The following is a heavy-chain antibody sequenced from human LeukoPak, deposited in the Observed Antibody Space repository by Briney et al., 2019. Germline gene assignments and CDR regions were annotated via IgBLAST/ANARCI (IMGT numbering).Heavy chain of an antibody. D-gene: IGHD2-21*02. V-gene: IGHV4-61*03. J-gene: IGHJ2*01. CDR1: GGSISSGDYY. CDR2: THHSGNN. CDR3: ARSGGWVTAYWYFEV. Sequence: SQTLSLTCTVSGGSISSGDYYWSWIRQTPGKGVEWIGYTHHSGNNNYNPSLKSRVTISQDMSKNRFSLRLTSVTAADTAVYYCARSGGWVTAYWYFEVWGRGTLATVSS.